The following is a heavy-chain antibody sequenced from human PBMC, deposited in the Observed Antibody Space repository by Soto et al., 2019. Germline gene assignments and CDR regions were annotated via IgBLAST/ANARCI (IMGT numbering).Heavy chain of an antibody. D-gene: IGHD3-10*01. Sequence: GGSLRLSCAASGFTFSSYWMSWVRQAPGKGLEWVANIKQDGSEKYYVDSVKGRFTISRDNAKNSLYLQMNSLRAEDTAVYYCARVGMVRGVISWYYYGMDVWGQGTTVTVSS. CDR1: GFTFSSYW. V-gene: IGHV3-7*03. CDR2: IKQDGSEK. J-gene: IGHJ6*02. CDR3: ARVGMVRGVISWYYYGMDV.